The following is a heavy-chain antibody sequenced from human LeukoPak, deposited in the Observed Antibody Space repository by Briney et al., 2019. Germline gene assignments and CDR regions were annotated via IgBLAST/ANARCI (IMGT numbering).Heavy chain of an antibody. CDR2: IYSGGST. J-gene: IGHJ4*02. D-gene: IGHD3-3*01. CDR1: GFTVSSNY. V-gene: IGHV3-66*01. Sequence: GGSLRLSCAASGFTVSSNYMSWVRQAPGKGLEWVPVIYSGGSTYYADSVKGRFTISRDNSKNTLYLQMNSLRAEDTAVYYCARVQTTIFGVVIHGAFDYWGQGTLVTVSS. CDR3: ARVQTTIFGVVIHGAFDY.